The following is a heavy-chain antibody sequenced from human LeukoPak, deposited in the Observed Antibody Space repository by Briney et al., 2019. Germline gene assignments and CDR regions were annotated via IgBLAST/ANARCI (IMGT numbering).Heavy chain of an antibody. V-gene: IGHV3-21*01. J-gene: IGHJ4*02. CDR1: GFTFSSYS. Sequence: PGGSLRLSCAASGFTFSSYSMNWVRQAPGKGLEWVSSISSSSSYIYYADSVKGRFTISRDNAKSSLYLQMNSLRAEDTAVYYCARDQGGYSYGTIDYWGQGTLVTVSS. CDR3: ARDQGGYSYGTIDY. CDR2: ISSSSSYI. D-gene: IGHD5-18*01.